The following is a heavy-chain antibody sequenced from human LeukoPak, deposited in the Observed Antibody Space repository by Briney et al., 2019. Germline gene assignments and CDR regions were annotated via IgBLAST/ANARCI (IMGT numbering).Heavy chain of an antibody. Sequence: PGGSLRLSCAASGFTFTDYYMSWIRQAPGKGLDWVSYTSSSGCPIYYAGSVKGRFAISRDNAKNSLYLQMNSLRAEDTAVYYCARFIRFLEWLPLDYWGQGTLVTVSS. CDR1: GFTFTDYY. D-gene: IGHD3-3*01. J-gene: IGHJ4*02. CDR2: TSSSGCPI. V-gene: IGHV3-11*04. CDR3: ARFIRFLEWLPLDY.